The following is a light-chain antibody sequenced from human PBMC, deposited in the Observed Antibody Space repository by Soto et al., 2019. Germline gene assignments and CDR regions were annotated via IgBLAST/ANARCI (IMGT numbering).Light chain of an antibody. J-gene: IGKJ3*01. V-gene: IGKV1-5*03. CDR3: QQSFT. CDR2: KAS. Sequence: DIQMTQSPSTLSASVGDRVTITCRASQSISSWLAWYQQKPGKAPKLLIYKASSLESGGPSRFSGSGSGTEFTLTLSSLQPDGFSTYYCQQSFTFGPGTKVDIK. CDR1: QSISSW.